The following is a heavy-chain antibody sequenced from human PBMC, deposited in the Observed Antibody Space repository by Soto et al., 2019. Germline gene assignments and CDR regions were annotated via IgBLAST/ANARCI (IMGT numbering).Heavy chain of an antibody. J-gene: IGHJ6*02. V-gene: IGHV1-2*04. Sequence: ASVKVSCKTSGYTFTGYYMHWVRQAPGQGLERLGWSNPNSGGTNYAQKFQGWVTMTRDTSISTAYMELSRLRSDDTAVYYCARVRPGGNSSCHGTDVWGQGTTVTVSS. CDR1: GYTFTGYY. CDR2: SNPNSGGT. D-gene: IGHD6-13*01. CDR3: ARVRPGGNSSCHGTDV.